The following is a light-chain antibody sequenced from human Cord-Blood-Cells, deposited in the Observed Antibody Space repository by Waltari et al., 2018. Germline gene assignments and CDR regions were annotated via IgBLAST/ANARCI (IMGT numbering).Light chain of an antibody. CDR1: QSISSW. CDR2: KAS. V-gene: IGKV1-5*03. Sequence: DRQMTQSPSTLSASVADRVTITCRASQSISSWLAWYQQKPGKAPKLLIYKASSLESGVPSRFSGSGSGTEFTLTISSLQPDDFATYYCQQYNSYSPLTFGGGTKVEIK. CDR3: QQYNSYSPLT. J-gene: IGKJ4*01.